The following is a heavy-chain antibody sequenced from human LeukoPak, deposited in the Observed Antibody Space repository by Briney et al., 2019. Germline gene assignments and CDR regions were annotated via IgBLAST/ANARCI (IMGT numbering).Heavy chain of an antibody. J-gene: IGHJ3*02. CDR1: GYTFTGYY. Sequence: ASVKVSCKASGYTFTGYYMHWVRQAPGQGLEWMGWINPNSGGTNYAQKFQGRVTMTRDTSISTAYMELSRLRFDDTVLYYCARGPRITIFGVVMANDAFDIWGQGTMVTVSS. CDR3: ARGPRITIFGVVMANDAFDI. CDR2: INPNSGGT. D-gene: IGHD3-3*01. V-gene: IGHV1-2*02.